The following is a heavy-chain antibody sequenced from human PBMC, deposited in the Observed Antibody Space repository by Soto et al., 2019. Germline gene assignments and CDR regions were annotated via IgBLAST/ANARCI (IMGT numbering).Heavy chain of an antibody. V-gene: IGHV4-59*01. Sequence: PSETLSLTCTVSGGSISSYYWSWIRQPPGKGLEWIGYIYYSGSTNYNPSLKSRVTISVDTSKNQFSLKLSSVTAADTAVYYCGRGFYFFGSVYNYPPSYYMDVWGKGTPFTVSS. CDR2: IYYSGST. D-gene: IGHD3-3*01. J-gene: IGHJ6*03. CDR1: GGSISSYY. CDR3: GRGFYFFGSVYNYPPSYYMDV.